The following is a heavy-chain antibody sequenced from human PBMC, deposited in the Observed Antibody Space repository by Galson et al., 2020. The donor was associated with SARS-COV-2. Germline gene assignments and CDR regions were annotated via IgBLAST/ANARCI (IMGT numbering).Heavy chain of an antibody. J-gene: IGHJ4*02. CDR3: AKRGVYASGSSALSFDY. V-gene: IGHV3-23*01. D-gene: IGHD3-10*01. Sequence: GESLKISCAASGFSFSTYAVSWVRQAPGKGLEWLSSILASGSTYYADSVQGRFTISKDNSKNTLYLQMNTLRAEDTAVYYCAKRGVYASGSSALSFDYWGQGTLVTVSS. CDR1: GFSFSTYA. CDR2: ILASGST.